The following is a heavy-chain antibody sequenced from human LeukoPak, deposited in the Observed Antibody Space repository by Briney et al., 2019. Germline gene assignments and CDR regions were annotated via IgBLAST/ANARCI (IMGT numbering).Heavy chain of an antibody. CDR1: GFTFSSYG. D-gene: IGHD2-15*01. CDR3: ARGYCSGGSCYDFFYGMDV. J-gene: IGHJ6*02. Sequence: GGSLRLSCAASGFTFSSYGTHWVRQAPGKGLEWVAVIWYDGSNKYYADSVKGRFTISRDNSKNTLYLQMNSLRAEDTAVYYCARGYCSGGSCYDFFYGMDVWGQGTTVTVSS. CDR2: IWYDGSNK. V-gene: IGHV3-33*01.